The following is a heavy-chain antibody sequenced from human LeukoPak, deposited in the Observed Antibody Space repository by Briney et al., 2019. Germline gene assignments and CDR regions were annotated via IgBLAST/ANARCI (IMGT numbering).Heavy chain of an antibody. Sequence: SSVKVSCKASGGTFSNSATSGVRQAPEQGLEWMVRIIPIFATPTYAQNFQGRVTITADKSTSTAYMELSSLTSEDTALYYCATWAGYCWTTSCGNTFDYWGQGTLVTVSS. J-gene: IGHJ4*02. D-gene: IGHD2-2*01. CDR3: ATWAGYCWTTSCGNTFDY. CDR2: IIPIFATP. CDR1: GGTFSNSA. V-gene: IGHV1-69*06.